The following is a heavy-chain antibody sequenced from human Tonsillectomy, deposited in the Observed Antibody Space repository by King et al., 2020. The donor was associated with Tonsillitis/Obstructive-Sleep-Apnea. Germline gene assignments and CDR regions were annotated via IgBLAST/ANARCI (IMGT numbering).Heavy chain of an antibody. CDR1: GGSISSSSYY. V-gene: IGHV4-39*01. CDR2: IYYSGST. CDR3: ARQGSTSCYFCSYYYYYMDV. J-gene: IGHJ6*03. D-gene: IGHD2-2*01. Sequence: QLQESGPGLVKPSETLSLTCTVSGGSISSSSYYWGWIRQPPGKGLEWIGSIYYSGSTYYNPSLKSRVTISVETSKNQFSLKLSSVTAADTAVYYCARQGSTSCYFCSYYYYYMDVWGKGTTVTVSS.